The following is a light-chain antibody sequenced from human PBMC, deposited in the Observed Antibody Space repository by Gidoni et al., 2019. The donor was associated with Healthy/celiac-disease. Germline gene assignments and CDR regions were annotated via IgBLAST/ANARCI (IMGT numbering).Light chain of an antibody. CDR2: AAS. J-gene: IGKJ1*01. Sequence: DIQMTQSPSSLSASVGDRVTITCRASQSISSYLNWYQQKPGKAPKLLIYAASSLQSGVPSRFSGRGSGTDFTLTISSLQPEDFATYDCQQSYSTLGTFGQGTKVEIK. V-gene: IGKV1-39*01. CDR3: QQSYSTLGT. CDR1: QSISSY.